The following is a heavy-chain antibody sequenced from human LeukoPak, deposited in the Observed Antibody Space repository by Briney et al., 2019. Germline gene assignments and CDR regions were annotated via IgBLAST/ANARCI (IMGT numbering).Heavy chain of an antibody. CDR1: GGTLSNHA. D-gene: IGHD6-13*01. CDR3: ANTPGIAAAGINY. Sequence: SVKVSCKASGGTLSNHAVSWVRQAPGQGLEWMGRIIPVSGTTNYAQKFQGRVTITTDESTSTVYMDLSSLRSEDTAVYYCANTPGIAAAGINYWGQGTLVTVSS. CDR2: IIPVSGTT. V-gene: IGHV1-69*05. J-gene: IGHJ4*02.